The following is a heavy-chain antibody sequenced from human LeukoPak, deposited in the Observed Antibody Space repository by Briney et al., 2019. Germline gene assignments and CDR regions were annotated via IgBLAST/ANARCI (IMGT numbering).Heavy chain of an antibody. CDR3: ARPNYGSHWGYFDY. CDR2: ISYDGSNK. V-gene: IGHV3-30*04. J-gene: IGHJ4*02. CDR1: GFTFSSYA. Sequence: GGSLRLSCAASGFTFSSYAMHWVRQAPGKGLEWVAVISYDGSNKYYADSVRGRFTISRDNSKNTLYLQMNSLRAEDTAVYYCARPNYGSHWGYFDYWGQGTLVTVYS. D-gene: IGHD4-17*01.